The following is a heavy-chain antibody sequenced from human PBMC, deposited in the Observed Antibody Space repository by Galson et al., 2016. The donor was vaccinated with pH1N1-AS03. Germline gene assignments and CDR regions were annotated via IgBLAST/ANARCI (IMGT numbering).Heavy chain of an antibody. J-gene: IGHJ6*02. CDR3: AREGVLSDRAFNYYGMDV. D-gene: IGHD3-16*01. CDR2: ITPLFGAA. CDR1: GGSFNTYT. V-gene: IGHV1-69*13. Sequence: SVKVSCKASGGSFNTYTISWVRQAPGQRFEWLGGITPLFGAANYAQKFQGRVTITADESTSTAYLDLSSLRSEDTAVYYCAREGVLSDRAFNYYGMDVWGQGTTVSVSS.